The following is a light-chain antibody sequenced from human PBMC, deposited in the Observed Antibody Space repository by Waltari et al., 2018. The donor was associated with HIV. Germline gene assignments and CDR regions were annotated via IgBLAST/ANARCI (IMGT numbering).Light chain of an antibody. Sequence: GQWVTISCTGNNSNIGAGYDVHWYRQLPGAAPELVVYGDSIRPLGVPDRFSGSKSGTSASLAINGLQTEDEGDYYCQSYDSSLSGLWVFGGGTRLTVL. V-gene: IGLV1-40*01. CDR1: NSNIGAGYD. J-gene: IGLJ3*02. CDR2: GDS. CDR3: QSYDSSLSGLWV.